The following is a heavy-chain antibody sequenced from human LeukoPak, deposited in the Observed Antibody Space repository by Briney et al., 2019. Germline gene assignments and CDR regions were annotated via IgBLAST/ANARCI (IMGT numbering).Heavy chain of an antibody. Sequence: MASETLSLTCTVSGYSISSGYYWGWIRQPPGKGLEWIGEIYHSGSTNYNPSLKSRVTISVDKSKNQFSLKLSSVTAADTAVYYCARWSPGTVDYYMDVWGKGTTVTVSS. V-gene: IGHV4-38-2*02. D-gene: IGHD1-1*01. CDR3: ARWSPGTVDYYMDV. J-gene: IGHJ6*03. CDR2: IYHSGST. CDR1: GYSISSGYY.